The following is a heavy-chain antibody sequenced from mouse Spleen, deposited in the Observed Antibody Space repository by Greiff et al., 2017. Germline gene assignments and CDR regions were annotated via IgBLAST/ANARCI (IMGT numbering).Heavy chain of an antibody. CDR1: GYTFTDYE. D-gene: IGHD4-1*01. Sequence: VQLQQSGAELVRPGASVTLSCKASGYTFTDYEMHWVKQTPVHGLEWIGAIDPETGGTAYNQKFKGKAILTADKSSSTAYMELRSLTSEDSAVYYCTRRGLGRGVFDYWGQGTTLTVSS. J-gene: IGHJ2*01. CDR2: IDPETGGT. CDR3: TRRGLGRGVFDY. V-gene: IGHV1-15*01.